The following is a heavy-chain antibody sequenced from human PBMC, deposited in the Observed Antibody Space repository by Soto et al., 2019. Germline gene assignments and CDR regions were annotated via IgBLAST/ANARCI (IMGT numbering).Heavy chain of an antibody. D-gene: IGHD6-13*01. J-gene: IGHJ4*02. V-gene: IGHV4-38-2*01. Sequence: SETLSLTCAVSGYSISSGYYWGWIRQPPGKGLEWIGSIYHSGSTYYNPSLKSRVTISVDTSKNQFSLKLSSVTAADTAVYYCARVDRGSSGWYSYYFDYWGQGTLVTVSS. CDR1: GYSISSGYY. CDR2: IYHSGST. CDR3: ARVDRGSSGWYSYYFDY.